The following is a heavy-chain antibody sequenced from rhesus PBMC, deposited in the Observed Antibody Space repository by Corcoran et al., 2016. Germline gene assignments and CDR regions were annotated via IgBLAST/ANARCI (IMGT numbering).Heavy chain of an antibody. CDR2: IYGGCGNP. CDR1: GGSISDNYY. V-gene: IGHV4S9*01. J-gene: IGHJ4*01. D-gene: IGHD6-13*01. CDR3: ARVGISAGHQGDL. Sequence: QVQLQESGPGLVKPSETLSLTCAVSGGSISDNYYWNWSRQPPGKGLEWSGKIYGGCGNPYYNPSLKSRVSISKDTSKNQFSLKVSSVTAADTAVFYCARVGISAGHQGDLWGQGLLVTVSA.